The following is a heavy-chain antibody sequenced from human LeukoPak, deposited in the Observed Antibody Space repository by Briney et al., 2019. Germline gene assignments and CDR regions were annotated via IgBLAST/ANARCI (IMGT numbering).Heavy chain of an antibody. V-gene: IGHV1-18*01. D-gene: IGHD3-10*01. CDR3: ARALLLWFGELPYYFDY. CDR2: ISAYNGNT. CDR1: GYTFTSYG. J-gene: IGHJ4*02. Sequence: ASVKVSCKASGYTFTSYGISWVRQAPGQGLEWMGWISAYNGNTNYAQKLQGRVTMTTDTSTSTAYMELRSLRSDDTAVYYCARALLLWFGELPYYFDYWGQGTLVTVSS.